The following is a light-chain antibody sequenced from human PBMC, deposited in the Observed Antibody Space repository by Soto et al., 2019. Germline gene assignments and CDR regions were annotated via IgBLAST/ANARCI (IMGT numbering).Light chain of an antibody. CDR3: QQSDSTPIT. CDR2: AAS. CDR1: ETISSH. V-gene: IGKV1-39*01. J-gene: IGKJ5*01. Sequence: IQMTQSPSSLSASVGDRVSITCRASETISSHLNWYQQKAGKAPTLLVYAASSLQSGVPSRFTGSGSGTDFTLTISSLQPEDFATYYCQQSDSTPITFGQGTRLEI.